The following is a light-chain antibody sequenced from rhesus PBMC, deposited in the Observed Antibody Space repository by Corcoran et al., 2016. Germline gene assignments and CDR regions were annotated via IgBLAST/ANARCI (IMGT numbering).Light chain of an antibody. Sequence: DIQMTQSPSSLSASVGDTVTITCRASQGISSWLAWYQQKPGKAPKLLFYKASSLQSGVPSRFRGSGAGTDFTLTISSLQSEDFATYYYQQYSSRPWTFGQGTKVEIK. J-gene: IGKJ1*01. CDR2: KAS. CDR3: QQYSSRPWT. CDR1: QGISSW. V-gene: IGKV1-22*01.